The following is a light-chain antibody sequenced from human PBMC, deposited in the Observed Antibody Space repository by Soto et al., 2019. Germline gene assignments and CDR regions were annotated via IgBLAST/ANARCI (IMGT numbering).Light chain of an antibody. CDR2: DAS. CDR3: QQRSNWPPNT. J-gene: IGKJ3*01. V-gene: IGKV3-11*01. CDR1: QSVSSY. Sequence: EIVLTQSTATLSLSPGERATLSCRASQSVSSYLAWYQQKPGQAPRLLIYDASNRATGIPARFSGSWSGTDFTLTISSLEPEDFGVYYCQQRSNWPPNTFGPGTKVDIK.